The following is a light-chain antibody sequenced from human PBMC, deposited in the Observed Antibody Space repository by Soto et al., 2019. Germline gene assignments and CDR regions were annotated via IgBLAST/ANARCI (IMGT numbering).Light chain of an antibody. Sequence: EIVMTQSPGTPSLSPGGRATLSCRASQSVNSNLAWYQQKPGQAPRLLIYGASTRATGIPASFIGNGSGTEFTLTASSLQPEDFAVYYCQQYNNWPFTFGPGTKVDIK. CDR2: GAS. CDR3: QQYNNWPFT. CDR1: QSVNSN. V-gene: IGKV3D-15*01. J-gene: IGKJ3*01.